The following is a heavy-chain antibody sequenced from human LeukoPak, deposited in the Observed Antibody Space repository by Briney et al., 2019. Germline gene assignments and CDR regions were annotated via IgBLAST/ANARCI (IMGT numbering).Heavy chain of an antibody. V-gene: IGHV4-59*12. CDR3: ARRRSSTYYYYYMDV. CDR2: IYYSGST. CDR1: GGSISSYY. J-gene: IGHJ6*03. Sequence: SETLSLTCTVSGGSISSYYWSWIRQPPGKGLEWIGYIYYSGSTNYNPSLKSRVTISVDTSKNQFSLKLSSVTAADTAVYYCARRRSSTYYYYYMDVWGKGTTVTISS. D-gene: IGHD6-13*01.